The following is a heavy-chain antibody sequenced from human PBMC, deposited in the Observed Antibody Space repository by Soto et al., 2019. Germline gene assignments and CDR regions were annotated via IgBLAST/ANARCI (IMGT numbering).Heavy chain of an antibody. CDR3: VKDESINWYSGHFRH. CDR1: GFTFDDYA. V-gene: IGHV3-9*01. D-gene: IGHD6-13*01. Sequence: SLRLSCAASGFTFDDYAMHWVRQVPGKGLEWVSGINWNSGSIGYGDSVKGRFAVSRDNAKNSLHLQMNSLSAEDTAFYYCVKDESINWYSGHFRHWGQGTLVTVSS. J-gene: IGHJ1*01. CDR2: INWNSGSI.